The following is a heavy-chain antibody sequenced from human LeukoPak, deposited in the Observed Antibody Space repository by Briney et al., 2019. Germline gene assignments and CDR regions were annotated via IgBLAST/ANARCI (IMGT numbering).Heavy chain of an antibody. Sequence: GGSLRLXCAASGFTFDDYAMHWVRPAPGKGLEWVSLISGDGGSTYYADSVKGRFTISRDNSKNSLYQQMNSLRTEDTALYYCAKGSGSIFDYWGQGTLVTVSS. J-gene: IGHJ4*02. CDR3: AKGSGSIFDY. CDR2: ISGDGGST. V-gene: IGHV3-43*02. CDR1: GFTFDDYA.